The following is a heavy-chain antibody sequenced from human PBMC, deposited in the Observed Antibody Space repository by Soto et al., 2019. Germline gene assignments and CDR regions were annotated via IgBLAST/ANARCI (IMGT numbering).Heavy chain of an antibody. CDR2: STYVGGTP. Sequence: VDLVESGGGLVQPGGPLRLSCSASGFNLKDYGMHWVRQAPGKGLEQVAASTYVGGTPYYAQSVKGRFTVSRDNSKNTLYLQMGSLRPEDTGTYFCVKDYSHGRFPDYWGQGTLVTVSS. V-gene: IGHV3-64D*06. CDR3: VKDYSHGRFPDY. J-gene: IGHJ4*02. D-gene: IGHD1-26*01. CDR1: GFNLKDYG.